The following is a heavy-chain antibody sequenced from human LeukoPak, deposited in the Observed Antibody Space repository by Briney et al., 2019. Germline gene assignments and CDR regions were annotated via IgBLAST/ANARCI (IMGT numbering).Heavy chain of an antibody. J-gene: IGHJ4*02. CDR3: AREVYDSSAGHFDY. Sequence: PSESLSLTCTVSGGSISSYYWSWIRQPAGKGREWIGRIYTSGSTNYNPSLKSRVTISVDKSKNQFSLKLSSVTAADTAVYYCAREVYDSSAGHFDYWGQGTLVTVSS. V-gene: IGHV4-4*07. CDR1: GGSISSYY. D-gene: IGHD3-22*01. CDR2: IYTSGST.